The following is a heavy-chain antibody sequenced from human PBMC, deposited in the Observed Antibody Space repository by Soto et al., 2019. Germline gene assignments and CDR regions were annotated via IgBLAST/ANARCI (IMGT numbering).Heavy chain of an antibody. CDR2: TYYRSKWYN. Sequence: SQTLSLTCVISGDSVSSHGAAWNWIRQSPSRGLEWLGRTYYRSKWYNEYALSVKSRITINPDTSKNQFSPHLYSVTPEDTALYYCARDIDWGSWGQGTQVTVSS. V-gene: IGHV6-1*01. CDR3: ARDIDWGS. CDR1: GDSVSSHGAA. J-gene: IGHJ4*02. D-gene: IGHD7-27*01.